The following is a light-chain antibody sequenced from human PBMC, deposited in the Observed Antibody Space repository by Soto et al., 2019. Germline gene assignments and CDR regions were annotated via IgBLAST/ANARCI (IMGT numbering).Light chain of an antibody. CDR2: GAS. V-gene: IGKV3-20*01. CDR1: QSVGSNY. Sequence: EIVLTQSPGTLSLSPGERATLSCRASQSVGSNYLAWYQQKPGQAPRLLIYGASNRATGIPDRLSGSGSGTDFTLTISRLEPEDFAVYYCQHYGSSPYTFGQGTKLEIK. J-gene: IGKJ2*01. CDR3: QHYGSSPYT.